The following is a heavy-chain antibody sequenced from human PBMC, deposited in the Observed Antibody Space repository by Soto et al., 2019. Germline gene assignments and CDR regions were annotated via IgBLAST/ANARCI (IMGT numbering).Heavy chain of an antibody. CDR3: ARDGPNYYDSSGKRGMDV. Sequence: LRLSCAASGFTFSSYSMNWVRQAPVKGLEWVSSISTSSSYIYYADSVKGRFTISRDNAKNSLYLQMNSLRAEDTAVYYCARDGPNYYDSSGKRGMDVWGQGTTVTVSS. CDR2: ISTSSSYI. J-gene: IGHJ6*02. D-gene: IGHD3-22*01. CDR1: GFTFSSYS. V-gene: IGHV3-21*01.